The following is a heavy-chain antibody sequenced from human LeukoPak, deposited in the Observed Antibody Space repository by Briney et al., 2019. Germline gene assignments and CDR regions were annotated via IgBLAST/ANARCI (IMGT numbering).Heavy chain of an antibody. V-gene: IGHV3-48*03. CDR3: ARDVSSSLDY. D-gene: IGHD6-13*01. Sequence: GGSLRLSCAASGFTFSSYEMNWVRQAPGKGLEWVSYISSSGSTTYYADSVKGRFTISRDNAKNSLYLQMNSLRAEDTAVYYCARDVSSSLDYWGQGTLVTVSS. CDR1: GFTFSSYE. CDR2: ISSSGSTT. J-gene: IGHJ4*02.